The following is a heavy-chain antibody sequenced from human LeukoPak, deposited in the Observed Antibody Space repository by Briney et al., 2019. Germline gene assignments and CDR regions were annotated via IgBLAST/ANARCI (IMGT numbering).Heavy chain of an antibody. CDR3: ARGRSYDFWSGFRFDP. CDR2: INHSGST. D-gene: IGHD3-3*01. Sequence: SETLSLTCAVYGGSFSGYYWSWIRQPPGKGLEWIGEINHSGSTNYNPSLKSRVTISVDTSKNQFSLKLSSVTAADTAAYYCARGRSYDFWSGFRFDPWGQGTLVTVSS. CDR1: GGSFSGYY. J-gene: IGHJ5*02. V-gene: IGHV4-34*01.